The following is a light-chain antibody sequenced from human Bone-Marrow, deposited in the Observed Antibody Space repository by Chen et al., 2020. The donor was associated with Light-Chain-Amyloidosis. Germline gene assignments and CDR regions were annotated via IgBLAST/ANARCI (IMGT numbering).Light chain of an antibody. V-gene: IGKV3-15*01. J-gene: IGKJ1*01. CDR1: HSVSSN. CDR3: QQYNDWPRT. Sequence: EIVMTQSPATLSLSPGERATLSCRASHSVSSNLAWYQQKPVQAPRLLIYGAFTRATGIPARFSGGGSGTEFTLTISSLQSEDFAVYYCQQYNDWPRTFGQGIRVEIK. CDR2: GAF.